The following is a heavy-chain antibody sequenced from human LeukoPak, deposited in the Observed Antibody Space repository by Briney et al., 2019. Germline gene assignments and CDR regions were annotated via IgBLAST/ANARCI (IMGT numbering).Heavy chain of an antibody. D-gene: IGHD1-26*01. J-gene: IGHJ4*02. Sequence: PGGSLRLSCAASGFIFRTYSLTWVRQAPGKGLEWVSYISGSSRSIYYADSVKGRFTISRDNAENSLYLQMNSLRAEDTAVYSCARDGIGSHFDYWGQGTLVTVSS. V-gene: IGHV3-48*01. CDR1: GFIFRTYS. CDR2: ISGSSRSI. CDR3: ARDGIGSHFDY.